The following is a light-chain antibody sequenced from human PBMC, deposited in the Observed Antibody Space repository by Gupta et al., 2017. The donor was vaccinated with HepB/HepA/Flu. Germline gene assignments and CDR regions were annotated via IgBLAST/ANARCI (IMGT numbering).Light chain of an antibody. J-gene: IGKJ5*01. CDR3: QQYGSSPL. CDR1: QSVSSSY. V-gene: IGKV3-20*01. Sequence: EIVLTQSPGTLSLSPGERATLSCRASQSVSSSYLAWYQQKPGQAPRLLIYGASSRATGIPDRFSGSGSGTDFTLTSSRLEPEDFAVYYWQQYGSSPLFGQGTRLEIK. CDR2: GAS.